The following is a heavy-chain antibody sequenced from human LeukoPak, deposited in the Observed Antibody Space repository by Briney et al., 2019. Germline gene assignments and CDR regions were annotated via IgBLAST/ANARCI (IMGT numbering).Heavy chain of an antibody. D-gene: IGHD3-22*01. J-gene: IGHJ3*02. CDR1: GFTFSSYS. V-gene: IGHV3-21*04. CDR3: ATASITMIVVVITLDAFDI. CDR2: ISSSSSYI. Sequence: GSLRLSCAASGFTFSSYSMNWVRQAPGKGLEWVSSISSSSSYIYYADSVKGRFTISRDNAKNSLYQQMNSLRSEDTAVYYCATASITMIVVVITLDAFDIWGQGTMVTVSS.